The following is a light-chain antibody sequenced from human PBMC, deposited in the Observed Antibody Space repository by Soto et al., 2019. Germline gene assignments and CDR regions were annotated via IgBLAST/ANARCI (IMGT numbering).Light chain of an antibody. CDR2: EVV. J-gene: IGLJ1*01. CDR3: QSYDISLHNYV. Sequence: QSALTQPPSASGSPGQSVTISCTGTKNDIGVYDFVSWYQHHPGKAPRLIIYEVVQRPSGVPDRFSGSKSGTSASLAITRLQAEDEADYYCQSYDISLHNYVFGTGTKVTVL. CDR1: KNDIGVYDF. V-gene: IGLV2-8*01.